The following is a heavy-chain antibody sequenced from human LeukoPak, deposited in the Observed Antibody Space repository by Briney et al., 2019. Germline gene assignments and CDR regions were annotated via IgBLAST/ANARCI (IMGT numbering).Heavy chain of an antibody. V-gene: IGHV4-38-2*02. D-gene: IGHD2-21*02. CDR2: IYHGGST. J-gene: IGHJ4*02. CDR1: GYSISSGYY. Sequence: SETLSLTCTVSGYSISSGYYWGWIRQSPGKGLEWIGSIYHGGSTYYNPSLRSRVIVSVDTSKNHFSLKMSSVTAADTAVYYCARDLASCAGDCYSDGFDYWGQGTLITVSS. CDR3: ARDLASCAGDCYSDGFDY.